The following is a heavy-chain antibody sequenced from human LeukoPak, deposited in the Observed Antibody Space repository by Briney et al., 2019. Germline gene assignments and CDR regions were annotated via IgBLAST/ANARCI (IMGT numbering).Heavy chain of an antibody. V-gene: IGHV4-4*07. CDR2: IYTSGST. Sequence: SETLSLTCTVSGGSISSYYWSWIRQPAGKGLEWIGRIYTSGSTNYNPSLKSRVTISVDTSKNQFSLKLTSVTVADTAVYYCARVRELLSWFDPWGQGTLVTVSS. CDR1: GGSISSYY. J-gene: IGHJ5*02. CDR3: ARVRELLSWFDP. D-gene: IGHD1-26*01.